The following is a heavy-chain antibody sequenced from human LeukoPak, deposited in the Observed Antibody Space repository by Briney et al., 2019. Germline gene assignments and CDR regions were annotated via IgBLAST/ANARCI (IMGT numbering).Heavy chain of an antibody. Sequence: GESLKISCKGSGYSFTSYWIGWVRQMPGKGLEWMGIIYPGDSDTRYSPSLQGQVTISDDKSISTAYLQWNSLKASDTAMYYCARIYDSSGYYYYYYYYMDVWGKGTTVTVSS. CDR1: GYSFTSYW. V-gene: IGHV5-51*01. CDR2: IYPGDSDT. CDR3: ARIYDSSGYYYYYYYYMDV. D-gene: IGHD3-22*01. J-gene: IGHJ6*03.